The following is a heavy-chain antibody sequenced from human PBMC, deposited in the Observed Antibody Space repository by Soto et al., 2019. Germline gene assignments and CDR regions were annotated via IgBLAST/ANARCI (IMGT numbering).Heavy chain of an antibody. J-gene: IGHJ4*02. D-gene: IGHD3-10*01. CDR2: IYYSGST. Sequence: SETLSLTCTVSGGSISSSSYYWGWIRQPPGKGLEWIGSIYYSGSTYYNPSLKSRVTISVDTSKNQFSLKLSSVTAADTAVYYCAREFYGSGSYSIPYDYWGQGTLVTVSS. CDR3: AREFYGSGSYSIPYDY. CDR1: GGSISSSSYY. V-gene: IGHV4-39*02.